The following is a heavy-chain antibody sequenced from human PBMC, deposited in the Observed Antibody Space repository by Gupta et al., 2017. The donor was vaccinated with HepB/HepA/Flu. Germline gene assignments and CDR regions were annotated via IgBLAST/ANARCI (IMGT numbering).Heavy chain of an antibody. V-gene: IGHV3-30*18. CDR3: AKDRYGDYDGYFDY. CDR2: ISYDGSNK. J-gene: IGHJ4*02. Sequence: QVQLVESGGGVVQPGRSLRLSCAAYGFTFSSYGMHWVRQAPGKGLEWVAVISYDGSNKYYADSVKGRFTISRDNSKNTLYLQMNSLRAEDTAVYYCAKDRYGDYDGYFDYWGQGTLVTVSS. CDR1: GFTFSSYG. D-gene: IGHD4-17*01.